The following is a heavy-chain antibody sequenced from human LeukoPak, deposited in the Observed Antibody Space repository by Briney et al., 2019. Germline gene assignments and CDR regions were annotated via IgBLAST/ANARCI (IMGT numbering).Heavy chain of an antibody. CDR3: AREYATTYYYDSSGYQDNWFYP. CDR2: IWYDGSKK. Sequence: GGSLRLSCAASGFTFSSYGMHWVRQAPGKGLEWVAVIWYDGSKKYYVDSVKARFTISTAKSNYPLYLPMTSLSSNDTAVYYCAREYATTYYYDSSGYQDNWFYPSGQGTLVTVSS. V-gene: IGHV3-33*01. CDR1: GFTFSSYG. D-gene: IGHD3-22*01. J-gene: IGHJ5*02.